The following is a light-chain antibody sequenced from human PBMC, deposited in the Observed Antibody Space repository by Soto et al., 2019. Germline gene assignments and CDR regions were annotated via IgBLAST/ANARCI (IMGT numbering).Light chain of an antibody. CDR1: QDIYNW. CDR3: QQANSFPFT. Sequence: DIQMTQSPSSVSASVGDRVTITCRASQDIYNWLAWYQQKPGKAPKLLIHPASTLQSGVPSRFSVSGSGTDFTLTISSLQPEDFATYYCQQANSFPFTFGPGTKVHIK. V-gene: IGKV1D-12*01. J-gene: IGKJ3*01. CDR2: PAS.